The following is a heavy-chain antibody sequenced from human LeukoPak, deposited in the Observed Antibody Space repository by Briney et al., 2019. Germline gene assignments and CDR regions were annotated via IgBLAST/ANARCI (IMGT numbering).Heavy chain of an antibody. CDR2: IYTSGSP. CDR1: GGSISTYY. V-gene: IGHV4-4*07. CDR3: AAGYERFAP. J-gene: IGHJ5*02. Sequence: PSETLSLTCTVSGGSISTYYWSWIRQPPGKGLEWIGRIYTSGSPSYNPSLKSRVTMSVDTSKKQFSLKLRSVTAADTALYYCAAGYERFAPWGRGTLVTVSS. D-gene: IGHD2-2*01.